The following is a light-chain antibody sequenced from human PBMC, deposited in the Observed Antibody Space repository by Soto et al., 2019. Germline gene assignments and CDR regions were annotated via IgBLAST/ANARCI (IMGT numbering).Light chain of an antibody. CDR2: EYN. J-gene: IGLJ1*01. V-gene: IGLV6-57*04. Sequence: NFMLTQPHSVSESPGKTVTISCTRSSGSIASNYVQWYQQRPGSAPTTVIYEYNQRPSGVPDRFSGSIDSSSNSASLTISGLKTEEEDEYYCQSYETSNYVFGTGTKVTVL. CDR1: SGSIASNY. CDR3: QSYETSNYV.